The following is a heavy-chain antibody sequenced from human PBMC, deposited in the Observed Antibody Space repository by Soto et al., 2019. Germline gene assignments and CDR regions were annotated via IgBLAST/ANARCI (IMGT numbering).Heavy chain of an antibody. CDR3: ARDPNVLRFLEWSHYYYYGMDV. J-gene: IGHJ6*02. D-gene: IGHD3-3*01. Sequence: ASVKVSCKASGYTFTSYDINWVRQATGQGLEWMGWMNPNSGNTGYAQKFQGRVTMTRNTSISTAYMELSSLRSEDTAVYYCARDPNVLRFLEWSHYYYYGMDVWGQGTTVTVSS. CDR1: GYTFTSYD. CDR2: MNPNSGNT. V-gene: IGHV1-8*01.